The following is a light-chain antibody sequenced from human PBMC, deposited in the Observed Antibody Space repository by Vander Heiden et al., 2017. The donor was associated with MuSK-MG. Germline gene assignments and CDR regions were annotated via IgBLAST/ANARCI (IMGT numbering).Light chain of an antibody. CDR2: DAS. CDR3: QQRSNGPPLT. Sequence: EIVLTQSPATLSLSPGDRATLSCRASQGVSSYLSWYQQKPGKAPRLLIYDASNRATGIPARFSGSGSGTDFTLTISSLEPEDFAVYYCQQRSNGPPLTFGGGTKVEIK. V-gene: IGKV3-11*01. CDR1: QGVSSY. J-gene: IGKJ4*01.